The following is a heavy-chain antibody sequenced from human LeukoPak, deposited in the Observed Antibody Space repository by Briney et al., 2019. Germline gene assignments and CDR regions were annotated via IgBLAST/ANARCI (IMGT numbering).Heavy chain of an antibody. CDR1: GFTFSSYG. CDR3: AKDQAPQDIVVVPAY. V-gene: IGHV3-30*02. D-gene: IGHD2-2*01. Sequence: GGSLRLSCAASGFTFSSYGMHWVRQAPGKGLEWGAFIRYDGSNKYYADSVKGRFTISRDNSKNTLYLQMNSLRAEDTAVYYCAKDQAPQDIVVVPAYWGQGTLVTVSS. CDR2: IRYDGSNK. J-gene: IGHJ4*02.